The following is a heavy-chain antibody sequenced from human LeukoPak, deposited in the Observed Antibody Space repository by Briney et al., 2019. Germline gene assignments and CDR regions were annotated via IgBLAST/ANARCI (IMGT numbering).Heavy chain of an antibody. V-gene: IGHV3-30*18. CDR2: ISYDGSNK. D-gene: IGHD2-15*01. CDR3: AKSSGSCYCPSDY. Sequence: PGGSLRLSCAASGFTFSSYGMHWVRQAPGKGLEWVAVISYDGSNKYYADSVKGRFTISRDNSKNTLYLQMNSLRAEDTAVYYCAKSSGSCYCPSDYWGQGTLVTVSS. J-gene: IGHJ4*02. CDR1: GFTFSSYG.